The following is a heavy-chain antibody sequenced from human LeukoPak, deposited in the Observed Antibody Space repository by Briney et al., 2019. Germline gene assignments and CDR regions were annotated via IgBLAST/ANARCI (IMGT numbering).Heavy chain of an antibody. Sequence: GGSLRLSCAASGFTFDDYAMHWVRQAPGKGLEWVSGISWNSGSIGHADSVKGRFTISRDNAKNSLYLQMNSLRAEDTALYYCAKDKRSGSGSFSFDYWGQGTLVTVSS. J-gene: IGHJ4*02. CDR1: GFTFDDYA. V-gene: IGHV3-9*01. CDR3: AKDKRSGSGSFSFDY. CDR2: ISWNSGSI. D-gene: IGHD3-10*01.